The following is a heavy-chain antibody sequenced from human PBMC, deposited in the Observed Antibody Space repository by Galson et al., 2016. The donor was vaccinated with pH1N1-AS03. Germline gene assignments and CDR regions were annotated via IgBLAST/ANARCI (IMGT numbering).Heavy chain of an antibody. V-gene: IGHV3-48*03. CDR3: TRDGTDTYFGFDF. D-gene: IGHD2/OR15-2a*01. J-gene: IGHJ4*02. CDR1: GFAFRSHS. CDR2: ITGVGVT. Sequence: SLRLSCAASGFAFRSHSMNWVRQAPGKGLEWISYITGVGVTMYGDSVRGRFVLSRDNAKNSVSLQMNSLRAEDTAIYYCTRDGTDTYFGFDFWGQGTLVTVSS.